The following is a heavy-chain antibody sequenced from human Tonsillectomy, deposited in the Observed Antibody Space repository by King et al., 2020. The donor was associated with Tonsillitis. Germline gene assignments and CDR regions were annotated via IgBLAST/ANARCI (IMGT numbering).Heavy chain of an antibody. D-gene: IGHD3/OR15-3a*01. V-gene: IGHV3-64D*08. Sequence: VQLVESGGGLVQPGGSLRVSCSASGFNFISYAMHWVRQAPAKGLEYVSSITNDGITTDYADSVKGRFTISRDNSKSTLYLQMSSLRVEDTALYYCVKDKWTSFSDYYFGLRGQGILVTVSS. J-gene: IGHJ4*02. CDR2: ITNDGITT. CDR1: GFNFISYA. CDR3: VKDKWTSFSDYYFGL.